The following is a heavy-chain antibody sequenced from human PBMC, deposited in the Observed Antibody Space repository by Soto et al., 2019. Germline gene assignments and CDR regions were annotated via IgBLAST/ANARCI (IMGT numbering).Heavy chain of an antibody. Sequence: ASVKVSCKVSGYTPNELSMHWVRQAPGKGLEWMGGFDPEDGETIYAQKFQGRVTMTEDTSTDTAYMELSSLRSEDTAVYYCATRYNWNDGNPFDYWGQGTLVTVSS. CDR2: FDPEDGET. CDR3: ATRYNWNDGNPFDY. D-gene: IGHD1-1*01. V-gene: IGHV1-24*01. CDR1: GYTPNELS. J-gene: IGHJ4*02.